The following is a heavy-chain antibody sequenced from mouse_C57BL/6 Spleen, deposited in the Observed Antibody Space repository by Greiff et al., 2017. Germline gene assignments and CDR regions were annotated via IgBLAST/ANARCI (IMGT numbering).Heavy chain of an antibody. CDR3: ARDSDYGSSQYYFDY. D-gene: IGHD1-1*01. J-gene: IGHJ2*01. V-gene: IGHV5-6*01. CDR1: GFTFSSYG. CDR2: ISSGGSYT. Sequence: EVQLVESGGDLVKPGGSLKLSCAASGFTFSSYGMSWVRQTPDKRLEWVATISSGGSYTYYPDSVKGRFTISRDNAKNTLYLQMSSLKSEETAMYYCARDSDYGSSQYYFDYWGQGTTLTVSS.